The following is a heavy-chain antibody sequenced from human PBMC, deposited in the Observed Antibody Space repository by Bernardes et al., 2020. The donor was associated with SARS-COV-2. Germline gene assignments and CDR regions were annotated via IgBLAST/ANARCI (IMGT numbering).Heavy chain of an antibody. Sequence: SCSSSGFIFSNSCMSRVRTAPGMGLEWVCLIKSKTDDSTTDYTAPVKGRFSISRDDLKNTLYLQMNSLKIEDTGVYYCGTQYPPVDDDYYYYGLAVWGQGTTVTVSS. CDR1: GFIFSNSC. D-gene: IGHD2-2*01. J-gene: IGHJ6*02. CDR2: IKSKTDDSTT. CDR3: GTQYPPVDDDYYYYGLAV. V-gene: IGHV3-15*01.